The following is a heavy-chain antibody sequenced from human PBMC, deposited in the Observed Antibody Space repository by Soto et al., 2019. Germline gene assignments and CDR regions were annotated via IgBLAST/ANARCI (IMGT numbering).Heavy chain of an antibody. J-gene: IGHJ4*02. D-gene: IGHD3-16*01. Sequence: QVQLVQSGAEVKKPGASVKVSCKTSGYTFTSYDINWVRQATGQGLEWMGWMNPNTGNADYAQKFQGRVTMTRNTSINTAYMELSSLRSDDTAVYYCARSHLIGGQSVPYWGQGTLVTVSS. V-gene: IGHV1-8*01. CDR1: GYTFTSYD. CDR3: ARSHLIGGQSVPY. CDR2: MNPNTGNA.